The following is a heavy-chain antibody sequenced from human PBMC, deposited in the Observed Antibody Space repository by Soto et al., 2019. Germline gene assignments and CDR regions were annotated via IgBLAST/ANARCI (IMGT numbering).Heavy chain of an antibody. D-gene: IGHD4-17*01. CDR1: GYTFNNYG. J-gene: IGHJ4*02. V-gene: IGHV1-18*01. CDR2: ISGYNGNT. Sequence: ASVKVSCKASGYTFNNYGISWVRQAPGQGLEWMGWISGYNGNTKFAQKYKGRVSMTTDTSTSTAYMDPWSLRSDDTAVYYCARDGVASTVTTFDSWGQGTQVTVSS. CDR3: ARDGVASTVTTFDS.